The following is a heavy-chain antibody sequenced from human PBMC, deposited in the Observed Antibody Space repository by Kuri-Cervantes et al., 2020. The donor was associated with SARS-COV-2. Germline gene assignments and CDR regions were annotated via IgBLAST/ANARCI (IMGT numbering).Heavy chain of an antibody. V-gene: IGHV3-30*04. CDR3: ARSRITIFGVVIGPFDY. CDR2: ISYDGSNK. CDR1: GFTFSSYA. D-gene: IGHD3-3*01. J-gene: IGHJ4*02. Sequence: GESLKIPCAASGFTFSSYAMHWVRQAPGKGLEWVAVISYDGSNKYYADSVKGRFTISRDNSKNSLYLQMNSRRAEDTAVYYCARSRITIFGVVIGPFDYWGQGTLVTVSS.